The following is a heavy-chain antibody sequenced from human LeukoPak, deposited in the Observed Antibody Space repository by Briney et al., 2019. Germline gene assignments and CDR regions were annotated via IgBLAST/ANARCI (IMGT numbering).Heavy chain of an antibody. D-gene: IGHD5-12*01. J-gene: IGHJ4*02. V-gene: IGHV4-59*12. CDR1: GGSISNYY. CDR2: IYNSEST. CDR3: ARDSGYDFALGY. Sequence: SETLSLTCTVSGGSISNYYWNWIRQPPGKGLEWIGYIYNSESTNYNPSLKSRVTISVDTSKNQFSLKLSSATAADTAVYYCARDSGYDFALGYWGQGTLVTVSS.